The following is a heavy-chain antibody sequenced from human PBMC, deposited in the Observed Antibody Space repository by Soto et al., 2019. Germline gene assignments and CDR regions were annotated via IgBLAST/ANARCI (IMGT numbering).Heavy chain of an antibody. Sequence: QVQLVESGGGVVQPGRSLRLSCAASGFTFSSSGMHWVRQAPGKGLEWVAVIWYDGSNKYYADSVKGRFTISRDNSKNTLYLKMNSLRAEDTAVYYCAKDYGLGYCDCWGQGTLVTVSS. D-gene: IGHD3-10*01. CDR1: GFTFSSSG. CDR3: AKDYGLGYCDC. J-gene: IGHJ4*02. CDR2: IWYDGSNK. V-gene: IGHV3-33*06.